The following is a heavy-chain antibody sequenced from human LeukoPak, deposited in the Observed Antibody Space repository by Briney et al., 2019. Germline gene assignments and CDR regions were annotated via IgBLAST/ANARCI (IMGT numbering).Heavy chain of an antibody. Sequence: SQTLSLTCTVSGGSISSGSYYWSWIRQPAGKGLEWIGRIYTSGSTNYNPSLKSRVTISVDTSKNQFSLKLSSVTAADTAVYYCAKTYGSGSRYYFDYWGQGTLVTVSS. V-gene: IGHV4-61*02. CDR1: GGSISSGSYY. D-gene: IGHD3-10*01. CDR3: AKTYGSGSRYYFDY. J-gene: IGHJ4*02. CDR2: IYTSGST.